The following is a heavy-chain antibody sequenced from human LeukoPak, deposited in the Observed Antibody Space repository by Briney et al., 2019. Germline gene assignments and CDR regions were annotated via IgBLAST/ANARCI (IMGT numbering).Heavy chain of an antibody. Sequence: PSETLSLTCAVFGGSISSGGYSWSWIRQPPGKGLEWIGYIYHSGSTYYNPSLKSRVTISVDGSKNQFSLKLSSVTAADTAVYYCARESDYFDYWGQGTLVTVSS. CDR3: ARESDYFDY. CDR1: GGSISSGGYS. V-gene: IGHV4-30-2*01. J-gene: IGHJ4*02. CDR2: IYHSGST.